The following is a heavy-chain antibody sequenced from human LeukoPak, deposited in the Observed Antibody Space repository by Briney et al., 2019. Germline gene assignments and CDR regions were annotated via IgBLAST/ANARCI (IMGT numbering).Heavy chain of an antibody. CDR2: IDPNSGGT. D-gene: IGHD6-13*01. CDR1: GYTFPSYF. Sequence: GASVKVSCKASGYTFPSYFMHWVRQAPGQGLEWIGRIDPNSGGTSFAPKFQGRVTMTRDTSISTAYMEVTRLTSDDTAVYYCARRPPMSAADNWLDPWGQGTLVTVSS. J-gene: IGHJ5*02. CDR3: ARRPPMSAADNWLDP. V-gene: IGHV1-2*06.